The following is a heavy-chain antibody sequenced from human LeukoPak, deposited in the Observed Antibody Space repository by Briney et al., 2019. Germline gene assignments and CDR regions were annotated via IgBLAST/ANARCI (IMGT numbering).Heavy chain of an antibody. CDR2: IYYSGST. D-gene: IGHD1-1*01. CDR3: ARHGTSGTNLNWFDP. CDR1: GGSISSFY. Sequence: KTSETLSLTCTVTGGSISSFYWSWIRQPPGKGLEWIGYIYYSGSTNYNPSLKSRVTISVDTSKNQFSLKLSSVTAADTAVYYCARHGTSGTNLNWFDPWGQGTLVTVSS. J-gene: IGHJ5*02. V-gene: IGHV4-59*01.